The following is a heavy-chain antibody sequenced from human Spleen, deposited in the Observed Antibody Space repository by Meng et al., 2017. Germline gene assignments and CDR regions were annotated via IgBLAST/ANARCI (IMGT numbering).Heavy chain of an antibody. V-gene: IGHV4-39*01. J-gene: IGHJ5*02. CDR3: VRSSGWVRTGFDP. CDR1: GGSISTSGYY. Sequence: QPQLQESGPGLVKPSGARSLTCSVSGGSISTSGYYWGWIRQPPGKGLEWLGSIGHSGITYYTPSLKSRVTVSIDTSKSQFSLKLTSVTAADTAVYYCVRSSGWVRTGFDPWGQGTLVTVSS. D-gene: IGHD6-19*01. CDR2: IGHSGIT.